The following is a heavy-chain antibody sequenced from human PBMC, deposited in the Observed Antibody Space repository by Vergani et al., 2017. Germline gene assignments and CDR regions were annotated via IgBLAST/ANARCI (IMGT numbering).Heavy chain of an antibody. V-gene: IGHV3-7*01. CDR2: IKQDGSEK. CDR3: ARSYCGGDCYGPDAFDI. J-gene: IGHJ3*02. D-gene: IGHD2-21*02. CDR1: GFTFSSYW. Sequence: EVQLVESGGGLVQPGGSLRLSCAASGFTFSSYWMSWVRQAPGKGLEWVANIKQDGSEKYYVDSVKGRFTISRDNAKNSLYLQMNSLRAEDTAVYYCARSYCGGDCYGPDAFDIWGQGTMVTVSS.